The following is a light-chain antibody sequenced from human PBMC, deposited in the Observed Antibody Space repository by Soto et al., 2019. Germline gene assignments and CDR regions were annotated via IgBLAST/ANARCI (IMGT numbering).Light chain of an antibody. Sequence: DIQMTQSPSTLSASVGDRVTITCRASQSLSCLLAGYQQKPGKAPKLLIYDASSLESGVPSRFSGSGSGTEFTLTISSLQPDDFATYFCQQYSSYWTFGQGTKVEIK. CDR2: DAS. CDR1: QSLSCL. V-gene: IGKV1-5*01. CDR3: QQYSSYWT. J-gene: IGKJ1*01.